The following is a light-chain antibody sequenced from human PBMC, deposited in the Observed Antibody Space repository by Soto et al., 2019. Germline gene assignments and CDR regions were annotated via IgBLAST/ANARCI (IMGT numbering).Light chain of an antibody. CDR3: QQYGSSPPYT. Sequence: ETVLTQSPGTLSLSPGERATLSCRASQSVSSSYLAWYQQKPGQAPRLLIYGASSRATGIPDRFSGSGSATDFTLTISRLEPEDFAVYYCQQYGSSPPYTFGQGTKLEIK. CDR2: GAS. CDR1: QSVSSSY. J-gene: IGKJ2*01. V-gene: IGKV3-20*01.